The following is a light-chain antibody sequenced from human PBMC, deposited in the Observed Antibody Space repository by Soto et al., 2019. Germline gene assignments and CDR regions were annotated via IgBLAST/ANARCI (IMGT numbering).Light chain of an antibody. CDR3: CSYTGDDNFVL. Sequence: QSALTQPASVSGSPGQSITISCTGTGSDIGTYDLVSWYQSHPDKAPQLIIFDGSKRPSGVSTRFSASKSGNTASLTISGLQAEDEADNYCCSYTGDDNFVLFGGGTKLTVL. CDR2: DGS. J-gene: IGLJ3*02. CDR1: GSDIGTYDL. V-gene: IGLV2-23*03.